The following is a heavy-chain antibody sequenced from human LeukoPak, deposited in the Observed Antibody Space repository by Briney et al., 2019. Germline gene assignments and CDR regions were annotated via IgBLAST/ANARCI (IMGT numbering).Heavy chain of an antibody. CDR3: ARGSLYSSTWLAHNWFDP. D-gene: IGHD6-13*01. V-gene: IGHV4-39*01. J-gene: IGHJ5*02. CDR2: IYYSGHS. Sequence: SETLSLTCTVSGDSISSSSYQWGWIRQPPGKGLEWIGNIYYSGHSYYNPPLKSRVTMSVDTSKNQFSLTLRSVTAADTAVYYCARGSLYSSTWLAHNWFDPWGQGTLVTVSS. CDR1: GDSISSSSYQ.